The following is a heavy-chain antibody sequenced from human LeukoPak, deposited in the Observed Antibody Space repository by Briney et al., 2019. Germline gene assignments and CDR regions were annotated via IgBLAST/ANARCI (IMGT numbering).Heavy chain of an antibody. CDR1: GYTFTSYD. V-gene: IGHV1-8*01. Sequence: VASVKVSCKASGYTFTSYDINWVRQATGQGLEWMGWMNPNSGNTGYAQKFQGRVTMTRNTSISTAYMELSSLRSEDTAVYYCAREQLPFYYYGMDVWGQGTTVTVSS. CDR3: AREQLPFYYYGMDV. D-gene: IGHD5-18*01. CDR2: MNPNSGNT. J-gene: IGHJ6*02.